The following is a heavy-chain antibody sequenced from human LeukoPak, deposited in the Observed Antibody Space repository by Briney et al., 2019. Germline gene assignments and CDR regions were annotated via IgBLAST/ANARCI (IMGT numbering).Heavy chain of an antibody. J-gene: IGHJ5*02. D-gene: IGHD2-15*01. CDR2: IRYDGSNK. V-gene: IGHV3-30*02. Sequence: PGGSLRLSCAASGFTFSSYGMHWVRQAPGKGLEGVAFIRYDGSNKYYADSVKGRFTISRDNSKNTLYLQMNSLRAEDTAVYYCAKGREVVVAANEGNWFDPWGQGTLVTVSS. CDR1: GFTFSSYG. CDR3: AKGREVVVAANEGNWFDP.